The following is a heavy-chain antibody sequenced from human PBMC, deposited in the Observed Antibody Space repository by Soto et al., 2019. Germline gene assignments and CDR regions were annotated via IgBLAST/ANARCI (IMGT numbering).Heavy chain of an antibody. Sequence: GGSLRLSCAASGFTFSSYSMNWVRQAPGKGLEWVSYISSSSSTIYYADSVKGRFTISRDNAKNSLYLQMNSLRAEDTAVYYCAKDYRSYDILTGYDAFDIWGQGTMVTVSS. CDR3: AKDYRSYDILTGYDAFDI. CDR1: GFTFSSYS. J-gene: IGHJ3*02. D-gene: IGHD3-9*01. CDR2: ISSSSSTI. V-gene: IGHV3-48*01.